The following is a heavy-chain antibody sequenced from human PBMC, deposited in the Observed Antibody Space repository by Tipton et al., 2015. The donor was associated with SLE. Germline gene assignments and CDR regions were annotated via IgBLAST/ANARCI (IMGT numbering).Heavy chain of an antibody. V-gene: IGHV4-34*12. CDR1: GGSFSGYY. Sequence: GLVKPSETLSLTCAVYGGSFSGYYWSWIRQPPGKGLEWIGEIFHSESTNYNPSFRSRATISLDKSKNQFSLKLTSVTAADTAGYYCARRLGTNSAFGGYGTDVWGQGTSVTVSS. CDR3: ARRLGTNSAFGGYGTDV. J-gene: IGHJ6*02. CDR2: IFHSEST. D-gene: IGHD1-14*01.